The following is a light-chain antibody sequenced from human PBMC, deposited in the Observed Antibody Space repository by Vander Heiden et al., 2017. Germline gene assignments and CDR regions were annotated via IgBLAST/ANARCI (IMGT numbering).Light chain of an antibody. CDR1: SGSIASND. Sequence: NFLLPPPAYVSESPGTTATISCTASSGSIASNDVQWYQQRPGRAPTTVIYEDKYRPSGVPDRFSGSIDSSSNSASLTISGLKTEDEGDYFCQTYDSNNWVFGGGTKLTVL. J-gene: IGLJ3*02. V-gene: IGLV6-57*02. CDR2: EDK. CDR3: QTYDSNNWV.